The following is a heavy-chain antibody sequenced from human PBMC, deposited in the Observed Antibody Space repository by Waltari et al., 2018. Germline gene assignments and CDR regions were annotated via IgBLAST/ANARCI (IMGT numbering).Heavy chain of an antibody. V-gene: IGHV3-30*02. CDR2: IWFDGRDK. CDR1: GFTFSNFG. Sequence: QVNLVESGGGVVQPGGSLRLSCATSGFTFSNFGMHWVRQAPGKGLGWVDLIWFDGRDKFYADSVRGRFTISRDNFARTLYLDMDSLRLDDTAMYYCAKDAFGNTYLDFWGQGTLVTVSS. J-gene: IGHJ4*02. CDR3: AKDAFGNTYLDF. D-gene: IGHD2-2*02.